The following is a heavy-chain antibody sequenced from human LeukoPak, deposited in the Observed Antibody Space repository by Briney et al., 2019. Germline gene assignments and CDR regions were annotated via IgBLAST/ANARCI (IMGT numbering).Heavy chain of an antibody. Sequence: GGSLQISCRGSGYSFTSYWIGRVRRMPGKGLEWMGIIYPGDSDTRYSPSFQGQVTISADKSISTAYLQWSSLKASDTAMYYCARRISSWAAGYFDYWGQGTLVTVSS. J-gene: IGHJ4*02. V-gene: IGHV5-51*01. CDR1: GYSFTSYW. CDR3: ARRISSWAAGYFDY. D-gene: IGHD6-13*01. CDR2: IYPGDSDT.